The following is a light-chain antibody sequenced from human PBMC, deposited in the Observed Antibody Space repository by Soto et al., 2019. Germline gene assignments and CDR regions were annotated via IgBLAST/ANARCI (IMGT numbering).Light chain of an antibody. CDR2: DVS. V-gene: IGLV2-11*01. CDR1: SSDVGGYNY. Sequence: QSALTQPRSVSGSPGQSVTISCTGTSSDVGGYNYVSWYQQHPGKAPKLMIYDVSKRPSGVPDRFSGSKSDNTASLTISGLQAEDEADYYCSSYTSSSTWVFGGGTQLTVL. J-gene: IGLJ3*02. CDR3: SSYTSSSTWV.